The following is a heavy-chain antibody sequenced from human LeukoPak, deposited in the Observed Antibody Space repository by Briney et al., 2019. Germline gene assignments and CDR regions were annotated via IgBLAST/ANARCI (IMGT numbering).Heavy chain of an antibody. D-gene: IGHD2-15*01. CDR2: IYYNGSA. CDR1: GGSISYYY. V-gene: IGHV4-59*01. Sequence: SETLSLTCTVSGGSISYYYWSWIRQSPGKGLEWIGYIYYNGSANYNPSLKSRVTISVDMSKNQFSLKVTSVTAADTAIYYCARKGGHFDYWGQGTLVTVSS. CDR3: ARKGGHFDY. J-gene: IGHJ4*02.